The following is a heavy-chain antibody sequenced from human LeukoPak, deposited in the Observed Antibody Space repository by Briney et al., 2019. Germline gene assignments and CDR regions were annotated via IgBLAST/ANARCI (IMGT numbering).Heavy chain of an antibody. J-gene: IGHJ4*02. Sequence: PGGALRLSCAASGFTFSSYWMSWVRQAPGKGLEWVANIKQDGSEKYYVDSVKGRFTISRDNAKNSLYLQMNSLRAEGTAVYYCARDKAAEYYFDYWGQGTLVTVSS. CDR1: GFTFSSYW. CDR3: ARDKAAEYYFDY. CDR2: IKQDGSEK. D-gene: IGHD6-13*01. V-gene: IGHV3-7*01.